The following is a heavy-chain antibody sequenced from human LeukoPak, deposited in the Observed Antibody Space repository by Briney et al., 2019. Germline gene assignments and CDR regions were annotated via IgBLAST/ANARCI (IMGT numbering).Heavy chain of an antibody. Sequence: GASLRLSCAAAGFTFSTYGLHWVRQAPGKGLEWVALISYNGNGKYYGDSVEDRFTIRRGNSENILYLEMNSLGAEDRAVEYGANARLTGTEYNWFDPWGQGPLVTVSS. D-gene: IGHD1-7*01. CDR2: ISYNGNGK. CDR1: GFTFSTYG. CDR3: ANARLTGTEYNWFDP. V-gene: IGHV3-30*18. J-gene: IGHJ5*02.